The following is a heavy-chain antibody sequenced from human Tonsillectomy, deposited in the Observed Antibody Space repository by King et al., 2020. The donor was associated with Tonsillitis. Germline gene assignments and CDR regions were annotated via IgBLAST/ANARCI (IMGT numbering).Heavy chain of an antibody. CDR1: GFAFSTYW. CDR3: AKEYWGAGDY. J-gene: IGHJ4*02. Sequence: VQLVESGGGLIQPGGSLRLFCAASGFAFSTYWMFWVRQGPGKGLEWVSRISPDGTYIRYADSVMGRFTISRDNAKNTLFLQLSSLRAGDTAVYFCAKEYWGAGDYWGQGTQVIVSS. D-gene: IGHD7-27*01. CDR2: ISPDGTYI. V-gene: IGHV3-74*01.